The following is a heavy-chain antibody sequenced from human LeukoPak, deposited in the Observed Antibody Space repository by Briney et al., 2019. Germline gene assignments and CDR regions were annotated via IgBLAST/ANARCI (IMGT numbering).Heavy chain of an antibody. Sequence: EASVKVSCKASGYNFAHNIHWVRQAPGQGHEFMGWINPKNGGTKYAQNFQGRVTMTGDTSISTVYMELSSLGSDDTAVYYCVVSIQAAAIPAFDSWGQGTLVTVSS. CDR1: GYNFAHN. CDR3: VVSIQAAAIPAFDS. J-gene: IGHJ4*02. V-gene: IGHV1-2*02. D-gene: IGHD6-25*01. CDR2: INPKNGGT.